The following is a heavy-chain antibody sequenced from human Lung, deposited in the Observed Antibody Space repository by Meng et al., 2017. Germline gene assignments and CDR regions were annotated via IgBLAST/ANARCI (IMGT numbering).Heavy chain of an antibody. J-gene: IGHJ4*02. CDR2: ISSSGSTI. V-gene: IGHV3-11*01. D-gene: IGHD1-20*01. CDR1: GFTFNDYY. CDR3: ARDISGPVGYFDY. Sequence: QVQLVQSGGGLVKPGGSLRLSCAASGFTFNDYYMSWISPAPGKGMEWVSYISSSGSTIYYADSVKGRFTISRDNAKNSLYLQMNSLRAEDTAVYYCARDISGPVGYFDYWGQGTLVTVSS.